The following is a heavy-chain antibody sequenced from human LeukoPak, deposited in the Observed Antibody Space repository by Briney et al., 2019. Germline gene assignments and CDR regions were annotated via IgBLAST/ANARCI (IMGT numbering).Heavy chain of an antibody. V-gene: IGHV3-21*01. J-gene: IGHJ4*02. CDR3: ARADSSSSRLDC. CDR1: GFTFSSYS. Sequence: GGSLRLSCAASGFTFSSYSMNWVRQAPGKGLEWVSSINSKSRYVYYADSLKGRFTISRDNGKNSVYLQMNSLRAEDTAVYFCARADSSSSRLDCWGQGTLVTVSS. D-gene: IGHD6-6*01. CDR2: INSKSRYV.